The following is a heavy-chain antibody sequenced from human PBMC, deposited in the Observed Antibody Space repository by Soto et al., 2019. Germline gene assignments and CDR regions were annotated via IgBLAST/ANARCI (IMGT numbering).Heavy chain of an antibody. Sequence: SVKVSCKASGGTFSSYAISWVRQAPGQGLEWMGGIIPIFGTANYAQKFQGRVTITADESTSTAYVELSSLRSEDTAVYYCAREEYYYGSGSYYKSHYYGMDVWGQGTTVTVSS. J-gene: IGHJ6*02. CDR2: IIPIFGTA. V-gene: IGHV1-69*13. CDR3: AREEYYYGSGSYYKSHYYGMDV. D-gene: IGHD3-10*01. CDR1: GGTFSSYA.